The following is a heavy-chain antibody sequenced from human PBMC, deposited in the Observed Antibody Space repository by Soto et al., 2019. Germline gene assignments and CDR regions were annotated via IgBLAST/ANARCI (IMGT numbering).Heavy chain of an antibody. CDR1: GFTFSDYY. D-gene: IGHD3-3*01. Sequence: GGSLRLSCAASGFTFSDYYMSWIRQAPGKGLEWVSYISSSGSTIYYADSVKGRFTISRDNAKNSLYLQMNSLRAEDTAVYYCAREHDDFWSGYLSSNYYGMDVWGQGTTVTVSS. CDR2: ISSSGSTI. V-gene: IGHV3-11*01. CDR3: AREHDDFWSGYLSSNYYGMDV. J-gene: IGHJ6*02.